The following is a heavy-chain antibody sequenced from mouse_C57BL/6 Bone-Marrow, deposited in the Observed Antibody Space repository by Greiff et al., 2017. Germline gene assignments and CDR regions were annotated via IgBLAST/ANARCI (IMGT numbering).Heavy chain of an antibody. V-gene: IGHV1-55*01. J-gene: IGHJ3*01. CDR2: IYPGSGST. CDR3: ARPSYYYGSRAY. Sequence: QVQLQQSGAELVKPGASVKMSCKASGYTFTSYWLTWVKQRPGQGLEWIGDIYPGSGSTNYNEKFKSKATLTVDTSSSTAYMQLSSLTSEDSAVYYCARPSYYYGSRAYWGQGTLVTVSA. CDR1: GYTFTSYW. D-gene: IGHD1-1*01.